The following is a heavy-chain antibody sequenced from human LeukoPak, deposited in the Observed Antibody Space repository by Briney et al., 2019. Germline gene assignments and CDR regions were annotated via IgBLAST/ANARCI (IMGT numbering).Heavy chain of an antibody. J-gene: IGHJ4*02. V-gene: IGHV3-30-3*01. Sequence: GESLRLSCAASGFTFSSYAMNWVRQAPGKGLEWVSLISYDGSNKYYADSVKGRLTISRDNSKNTLYLQMISLRAEDTAVYYCANLNLIPGEDCFDYWGQGTLVSVSS. D-gene: IGHD2-21*01. CDR2: ISYDGSNK. CDR1: GFTFSSYA. CDR3: ANLNLIPGEDCFDY.